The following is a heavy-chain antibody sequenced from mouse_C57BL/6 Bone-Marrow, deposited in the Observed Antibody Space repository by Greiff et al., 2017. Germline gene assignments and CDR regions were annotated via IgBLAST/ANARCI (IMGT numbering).Heavy chain of an antibody. J-gene: IGHJ3*01. V-gene: IGHV1-50*01. CDR2: IDPSDSYT. CDR3: ARVGNYAY. CDR1: GYTFTSYW. Sequence: QVQLQQPGAELVKPGASVKLSCKASGYTFTSYWMQWVKQRPGQGLEWIGEIDPSDSYTNYNQKFKGKATLTVDTSSSTAYMQLSILTSEDSAVYYCARVGNYAYWGQGTLVTVSA. D-gene: IGHD2-1*01.